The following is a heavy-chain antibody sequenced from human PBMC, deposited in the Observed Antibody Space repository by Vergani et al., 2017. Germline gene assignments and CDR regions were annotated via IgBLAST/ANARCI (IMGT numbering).Heavy chain of an antibody. D-gene: IGHD6-19*01. CDR2: CIPIFGTA. CDR3: ASQAVAGTSQLQY. J-gene: IGHJ4*02. Sequence: QVQLVQSGAEVKKPGSSVKVSCKASGGTFSSYAISWVRQAPGKGLEWMGGCIPIFGTATYGQKFQGRVTLTADESTSTAYMELSSLRSEDTAVYYCASQAVAGTSQLQYWGQGTLVTVSS. V-gene: IGHV1-69*01. CDR1: GGTFSSYA.